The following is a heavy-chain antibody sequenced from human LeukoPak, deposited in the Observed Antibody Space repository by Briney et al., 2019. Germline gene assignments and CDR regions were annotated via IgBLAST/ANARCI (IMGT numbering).Heavy chain of an antibody. V-gene: IGHV3-23*01. CDR2: ISGSAGST. D-gene: IGHD5-18*01. CDR1: GFTFSSYA. Sequence: GGSLRLSCAASGFTFSSYAMSWVRQAPGKGLEWVSGISGSAGSTFYADSVKGRFTISRDNSRNTLFLQMNSLRADDTAVYYCARRDTAMDFDYWGQGTLVTVSS. CDR3: ARRDTAMDFDY. J-gene: IGHJ4*02.